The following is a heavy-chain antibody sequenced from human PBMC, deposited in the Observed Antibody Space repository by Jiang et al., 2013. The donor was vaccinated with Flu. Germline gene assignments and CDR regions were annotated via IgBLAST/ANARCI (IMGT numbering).Heavy chain of an antibody. CDR1: GYTFTSYA. D-gene: IGHD2-15*01. CDR2: INAGNGNT. CDR3: ARGAPIVVVVAAPSEDWFDP. Sequence: GAEVKKPGASVKVSCKASGYTFTSYAMHWVRQAPGQRLEWMGWINAGNGNTKYSQKFQGRVTITRDTSASTAYMELSSLRSEDTAVYYCARGAPIVVVVAAPSEDWFDPWGQGTLVTVSS. J-gene: IGHJ5*02. V-gene: IGHV1-3*01.